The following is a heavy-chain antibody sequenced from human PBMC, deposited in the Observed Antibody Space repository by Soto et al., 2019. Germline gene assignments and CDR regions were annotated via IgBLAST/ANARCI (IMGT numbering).Heavy chain of an antibody. Sequence: ASVKVSCKASGYTFTSYGISWVRQAPGQGLEWMGWVSAYNGNTNYAQKLQGRVTMTTDTSTSTAYMELRSLRSDDTAVYYCARGGRVLGVIITLSWFDPWGQGTLVTVSS. CDR1: GYTFTSYG. D-gene: IGHD3-10*01. CDR3: ARGGRVLGVIITLSWFDP. V-gene: IGHV1-18*01. J-gene: IGHJ5*02. CDR2: VSAYNGNT.